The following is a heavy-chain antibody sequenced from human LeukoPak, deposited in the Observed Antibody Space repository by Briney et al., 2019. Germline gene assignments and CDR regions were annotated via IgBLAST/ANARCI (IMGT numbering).Heavy chain of an antibody. Sequence: ASVKVSCKASGYTFTSYDINWVRQATGQGLEWMGWMNPNSGNTGYPQKFQGRVTMTRNTSISTAYMELSSLRSEDTAVYYCASQWIYSSSWYGAFDIWGQGTMVTVSS. D-gene: IGHD6-13*01. J-gene: IGHJ3*02. CDR2: MNPNSGNT. CDR3: ASQWIYSSSWYGAFDI. CDR1: GYTFTSYD. V-gene: IGHV1-8*01.